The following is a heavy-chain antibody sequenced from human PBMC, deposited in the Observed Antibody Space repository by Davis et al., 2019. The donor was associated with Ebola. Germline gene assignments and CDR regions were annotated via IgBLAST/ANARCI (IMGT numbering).Heavy chain of an antibody. V-gene: IGHV3-48*02. Sequence: GESLKISCAASGFIFSTYNMNWVRQAPGRGLEWVSYISSGSGVTTYYADSVRGRFTISRDNAKNSLYLQMNSLRDEETAVYYCARSSGYGLYWGQGTLVTVSS. CDR1: GFIFSTYN. J-gene: IGHJ4*02. CDR3: ARSSGYGLY. D-gene: IGHD5-12*01. CDR2: ISSGSGVTT.